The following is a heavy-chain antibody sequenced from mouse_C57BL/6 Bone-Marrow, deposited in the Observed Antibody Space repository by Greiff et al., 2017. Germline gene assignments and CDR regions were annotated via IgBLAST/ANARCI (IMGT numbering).Heavy chain of an antibody. D-gene: IGHD1-1*01. V-gene: IGHV14-4*01. CDR2: IDPENGVT. J-gene: IGHJ2*01. CDR1: GFNIKDDY. CDR3: TTADYYGSSAGY. Sequence: VQLKESGAELVRPGASVKLSCTASGFNIKDDYMHWVKQRPEQGLEWIGWIDPENGVTEYASKFQGKAPRTADTASNTAYLQLSSLTSEDAAVDYCTTADYYGSSAGYWGEGTTLTGSS.